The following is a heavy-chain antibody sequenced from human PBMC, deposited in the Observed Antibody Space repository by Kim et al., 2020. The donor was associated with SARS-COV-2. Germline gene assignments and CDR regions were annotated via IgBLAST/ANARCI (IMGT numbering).Heavy chain of an antibody. V-gene: IGHV1-8*01. CDR1: GYTFTSYD. Sequence: ASVKVSCKASGYTFTSYDINWVRQATGQGLEWMGWMNPNSGNTGYAQKFQGRVTMTRNTSISTAYMELSSLRSEDTAVYYCARGDDSSGYFFYYYYMDVWGKGTTVTVSS. J-gene: IGHJ6*03. CDR2: MNPNSGNT. D-gene: IGHD3-22*01. CDR3: ARGDDSSGYFFYYYYMDV.